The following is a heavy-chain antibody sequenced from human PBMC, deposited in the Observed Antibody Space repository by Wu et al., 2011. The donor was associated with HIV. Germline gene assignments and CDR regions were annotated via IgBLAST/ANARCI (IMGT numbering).Heavy chain of an antibody. CDR2: VLPLFGTT. V-gene: IGHV1-69*18. J-gene: IGHJ4*02. Sequence: QVQLVQSGAELKKPGASVKVSCKASGYTFTGYYMHWVRQAPGQGLEWIGRVLPLFGTTNNAPKFQGRVSFSADESTDTVYMELNGLTSEDTAVYYCAGSGFPYYIDYWGQGTRISVSS. CDR1: GYTFTGYY. D-gene: IGHD3-22*01. CDR3: AGSGFPYYIDY.